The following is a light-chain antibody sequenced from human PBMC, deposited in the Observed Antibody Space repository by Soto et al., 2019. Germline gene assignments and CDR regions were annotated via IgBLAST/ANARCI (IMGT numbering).Light chain of an antibody. V-gene: IGKV1-39*01. J-gene: IGKJ5*01. CDR1: ESIRDY. CDR2: AAS. CDR3: QQSYNIPRT. Sequence: DIQMTQSPSSLSASVGARVTITCRASESIRDYLNWYQQKPGKAPNLLIYAASSLQSGVPSRFSGGGSGTDFTPTISSLQPEDFATYYCQQSYNIPRTFGHGTRLEIK.